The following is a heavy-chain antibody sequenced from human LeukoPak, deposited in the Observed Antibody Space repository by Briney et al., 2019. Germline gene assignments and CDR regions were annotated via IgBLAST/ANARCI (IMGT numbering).Heavy chain of an antibody. CDR3: ATENYYDGSGFSKAFDY. J-gene: IGHJ4*02. CDR2: IEPKSGVT. CDR1: GYSCSGKY. V-gene: IGHV1-2*02. Sequence: ASVTVFCKTSGYSCSGKYLHWLRQAPGHGLQYMGGIEPKSGVTVYAPNFRGRVTVTSDTSVSTGYLELRGLRYDDTAVYYCATENYYDGSGFSKAFDYWGQGTLVTVSS. D-gene: IGHD3-22*01.